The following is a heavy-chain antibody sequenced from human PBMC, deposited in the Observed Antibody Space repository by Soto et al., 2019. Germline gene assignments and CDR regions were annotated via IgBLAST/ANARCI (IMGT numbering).Heavy chain of an antibody. V-gene: IGHV1-69*01. J-gene: IGHJ4*02. Sequence: QVQLVQSGAEVKKPGSSVKVSCKASGGTFSSYAISWVRQAPGQGLEWMGGIIPIFGTANYVQKFQGRVTITADESTSTAYMELSSLRSEDTAVYYCARGASDYGGNSVDFDYWGQGTLVTVSS. CDR2: IIPIFGTA. D-gene: IGHD4-17*01. CDR1: GGTFSSYA. CDR3: ARGASDYGGNSVDFDY.